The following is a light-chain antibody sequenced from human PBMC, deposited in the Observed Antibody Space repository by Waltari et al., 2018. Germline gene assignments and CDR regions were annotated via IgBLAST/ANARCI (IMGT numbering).Light chain of an antibody. CDR2: GAS. J-gene: IGKJ5*01. V-gene: IGKV3-20*01. CDR1: QSVRSNY. CDR3: QHYDSSLIT. Sequence: EIVLTQSPGTLSLSPGERATLSCRASQSVRSNYLAWYQQKPGQAPRLLIYGASSRATGIPDRFSGSGSGTDFTLTISRLEPEDFAMYYCQHYDSSLITFGQGTRLEIK.